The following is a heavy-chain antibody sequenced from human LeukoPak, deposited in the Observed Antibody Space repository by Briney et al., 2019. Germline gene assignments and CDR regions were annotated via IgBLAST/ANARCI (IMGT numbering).Heavy chain of an antibody. CDR1: GGSFSGYY. V-gene: IGHV4-34*01. Sequence: SETLSLTCAVYGGSFSGYYWSWIRQPPGKGLEWIGEINHSGSTNYNPSLKSRVTISVDTSKNQSSLKLSSVTAADTAVYYCARSAVTTYYYYYGMDVWGQGTTVTVSS. D-gene: IGHD4-11*01. CDR3: ARSAVTTYYYYYGMDV. CDR2: INHSGST. J-gene: IGHJ6*02.